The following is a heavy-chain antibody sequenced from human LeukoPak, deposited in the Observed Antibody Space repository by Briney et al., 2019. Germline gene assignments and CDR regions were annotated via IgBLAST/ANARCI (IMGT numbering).Heavy chain of an antibody. V-gene: IGHV3-21*01. Sequence: GGSLRLSCAASGITAYSMHWFGQAPGKGREGVGSISSSSNYIYCADSVKGQFTISRDNAKNSLFLQVSSLRAEDTAVYYCTTSDINYRPFDNWGQGTLVTVSS. D-gene: IGHD4-11*01. CDR2: ISSSSNYI. CDR1: GITAYS. CDR3: TTSDINYRPFDN. J-gene: IGHJ4*02.